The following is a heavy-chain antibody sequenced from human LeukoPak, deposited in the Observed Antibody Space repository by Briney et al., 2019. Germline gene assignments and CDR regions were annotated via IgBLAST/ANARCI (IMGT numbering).Heavy chain of an antibody. Sequence: PGGSLRLSCAASGFTFSSYEMNWVRQAPGKGLQWVSYISSSGSTIYYADSVKGRFTISRDNAKNSLYLQMNSLRAEDTAVYYCARDGDLDYYDSSGYYYGGLFFDYWGQGTLVTVSS. CDR3: ARDGDLDYYDSSGYYYGGLFFDY. D-gene: IGHD3-22*01. CDR1: GFTFSSYE. V-gene: IGHV3-48*03. CDR2: ISSSGSTI. J-gene: IGHJ4*02.